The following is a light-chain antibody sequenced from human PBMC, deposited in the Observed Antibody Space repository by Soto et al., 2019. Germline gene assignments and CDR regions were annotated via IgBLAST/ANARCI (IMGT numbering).Light chain of an antibody. CDR3: LQDYSYPYT. V-gene: IGKV1-6*01. Sequence: AIQMTKSPSFLSAYVGDRVTITCRASQGIRNDLGWYQHKPGRAPKLLIYAASSLHSRVSSRFSGSGSGTDFTLTISSLQPEDFATYYCLQDYSYPYTFGQGTKREIK. CDR1: QGIRND. J-gene: IGKJ2*01. CDR2: AAS.